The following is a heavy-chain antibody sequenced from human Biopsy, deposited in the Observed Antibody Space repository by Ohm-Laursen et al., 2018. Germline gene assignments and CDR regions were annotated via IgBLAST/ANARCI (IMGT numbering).Heavy chain of an antibody. D-gene: IGHD4-23*01. Sequence: SDTLSLTCTVSGGSFTGHYWSWIRQPPGKGLEWIGHISCTGYTSYNASLKSRVTISLDTSRKHFSLRLTSLAAADTAVYYCARGSNEYGGLYFPHWGQGTLVTVSS. V-gene: IGHV4-59*11. J-gene: IGHJ1*01. CDR1: GGSFTGHY. CDR2: ISCTGYT. CDR3: ARGSNEYGGLYFPH.